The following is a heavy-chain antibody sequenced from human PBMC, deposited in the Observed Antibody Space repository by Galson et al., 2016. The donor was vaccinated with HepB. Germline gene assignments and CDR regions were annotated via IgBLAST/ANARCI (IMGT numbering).Heavy chain of an antibody. V-gene: IGHV3-23*01. CDR1: GFKFSRFA. Sequence: SLRLSCAASGFKFSRFAMSWVRQAPEKGPEWVSGVRDNGGTFYADSVKGRFTISRDNSKNTLYLQMNSLRAEDTAIYYCAKEMAEVGKPFFDYWGQGIMVTVSS. D-gene: IGHD5-24*01. CDR2: VRDNGGT. J-gene: IGHJ4*02. CDR3: AKEMAEVGKPFFDY.